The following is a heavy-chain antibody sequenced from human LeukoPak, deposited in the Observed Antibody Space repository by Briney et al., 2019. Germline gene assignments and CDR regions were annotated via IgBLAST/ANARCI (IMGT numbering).Heavy chain of an antibody. CDR3: ASTELAVAGSFDY. D-gene: IGHD6-19*01. CDR2: IYSGGST. J-gene: IGHJ4*02. CDR1: GFTVSSNY. Sequence: GGSLRLSCAASGFTVSSNYMSWVRQAPGNGLEWVSVIYSGGSTYYADSVKGRFTISRDNSKNTLYLQMNSLRAEDTAVYYCASTELAVAGSFDYWGQGTLVTVSS. V-gene: IGHV3-66*01.